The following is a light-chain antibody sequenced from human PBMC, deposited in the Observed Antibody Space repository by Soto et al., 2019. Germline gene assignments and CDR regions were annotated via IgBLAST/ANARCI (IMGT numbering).Light chain of an antibody. V-gene: IGKV1-33*01. J-gene: IGKJ2*01. Sequence: DIQMTQSPSSLSASVGDRVTISCQASKDISNRLNWYQQKPGTAPKLLIYDASLLETGVPSRFSGGGSRTDFTFTISSLQREDLATYYCQQIDNLLLPVGQGTKLEL. CDR1: KDISNR. CDR2: DAS. CDR3: QQIDNLLLP.